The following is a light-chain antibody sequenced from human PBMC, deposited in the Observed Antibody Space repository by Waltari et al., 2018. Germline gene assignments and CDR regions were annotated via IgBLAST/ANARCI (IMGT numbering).Light chain of an antibody. V-gene: IGKV2-28*01. CDR1: QSLLHYNGYTY. J-gene: IGKJ2*01. CDR3: MQSIQLPYT. Sequence: DIVMTQSPLSLPVTPVEPASVSCRSSQSLLHYNGYTYLDWYLQKPGQSPQLLIYLGSNRASGVPDRFSGSGSGTDFTLKISRVEAEDVGVYYCMQSIQLPYTFGQGTKLEIK. CDR2: LGS.